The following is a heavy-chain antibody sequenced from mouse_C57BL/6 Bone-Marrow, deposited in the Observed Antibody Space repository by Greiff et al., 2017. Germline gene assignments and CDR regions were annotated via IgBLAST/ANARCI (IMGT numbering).Heavy chain of an antibody. Sequence: VKLVESGAELARPGASVKLSCKASGYTFTSYGISWVKQRPGQGLEWIGEIYPRSGNTYYNEKFKGKATLTADKSSSTAYMELRSLTSEDSAVXFCARALLPLRGYFDYWGQGTTLTVSS. CDR3: ARALLPLRGYFDY. J-gene: IGHJ2*01. CDR1: GYTFTSYG. CDR2: IYPRSGNT. D-gene: IGHD1-1*01. V-gene: IGHV1-81*01.